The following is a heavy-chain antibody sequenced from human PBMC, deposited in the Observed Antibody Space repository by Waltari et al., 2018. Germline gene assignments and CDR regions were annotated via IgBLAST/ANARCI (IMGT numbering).Heavy chain of an antibody. J-gene: IGHJ4*02. CDR1: GGSFSGYY. V-gene: IGHV4-34*01. Sequence: QVQLQQWGAGLLKPSETLSLTCAVYGGSFSGYYWSWIRQPLGKGLGWIGEINHSVSTNYTPSLTSRVTISVDTSKNQFSLKLSSVTAADTAVYYCASRSEGYFDYWGQGTLVTVSS. CDR3: ASRSEGYFDY. CDR2: INHSVST.